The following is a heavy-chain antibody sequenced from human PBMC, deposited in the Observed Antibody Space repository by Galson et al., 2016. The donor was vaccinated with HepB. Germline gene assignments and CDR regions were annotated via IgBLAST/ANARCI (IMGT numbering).Heavy chain of an antibody. CDR1: GFSLNTSGMC. J-gene: IGHJ6*02. CDR3: ARMVRSSFDFWSGSAPVHYHYGMDV. CDR2: IDWDDDK. D-gene: IGHD3-3*01. V-gene: IGHV2-70*01. Sequence: PALVKPPQTLTLTCTFSGFSLNTSGMCVSWIRQPPGKALEWLALIDWDDDKYYSTSLKTRLTISKDTSKNQVVLTMTNMDPVDTATYYCARMVRSSFDFWSGSAPVHYHYGMDVGGQGTTVTVSS.